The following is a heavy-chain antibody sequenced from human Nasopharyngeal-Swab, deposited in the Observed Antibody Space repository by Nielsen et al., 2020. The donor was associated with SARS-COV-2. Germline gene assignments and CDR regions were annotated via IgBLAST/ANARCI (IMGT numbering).Heavy chain of an antibody. CDR3: ARNLNYDFRFDY. CDR2: IYYSGST. D-gene: IGHD3-3*01. J-gene: IGHJ4*02. CDR1: TFSSYA. V-gene: IGHV4-39*01. Sequence: TFSSYAMSWIRQPPGKGLEWIGSIYYSGSTYYNPSPKSRVTISVDTSKNQFSLKLSSVTAADTAVYYCARNLNYDFRFDYWGQGTLVTVSS.